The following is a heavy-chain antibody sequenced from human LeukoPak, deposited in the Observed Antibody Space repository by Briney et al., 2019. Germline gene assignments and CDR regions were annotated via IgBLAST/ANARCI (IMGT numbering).Heavy chain of an antibody. CDR2: IYYSGST. Sequence: PSETLSLTCTVSGGSISSYYWSWIRQPPGKGLEWIGYIYYSGSTNYNPSLKSRVTISVDTSKNQFSLKLSSVTAADTAVYYCASGGLKTTVTLRYYYYYMDVWGKGTTVTVSS. J-gene: IGHJ6*03. V-gene: IGHV4-59*12. CDR1: GGSISSYY. CDR3: ASGGLKTTVTLRYYYYYMDV. D-gene: IGHD4-11*01.